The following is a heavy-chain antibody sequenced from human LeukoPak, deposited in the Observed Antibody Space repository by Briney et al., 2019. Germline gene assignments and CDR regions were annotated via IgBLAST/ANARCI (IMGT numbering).Heavy chain of an antibody. J-gene: IGHJ4*02. CDR2: IKQHGSEI. D-gene: IGHD3-10*01. CDR1: GFTFSTSW. Sequence: GGSLRLSCAASGFTFSTSWMNWVHRAPGKELEWVALIKQHGSEIYHADSVKGRFTISRDDAANSLYLQMYSLRVEDTAVYYCATDRGAYWGQGTLVTVSS. V-gene: IGHV3-7*01. CDR3: ATDRGAY.